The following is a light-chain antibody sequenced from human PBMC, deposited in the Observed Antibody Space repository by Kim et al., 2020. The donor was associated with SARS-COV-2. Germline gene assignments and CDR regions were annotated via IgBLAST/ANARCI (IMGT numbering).Light chain of an antibody. Sequence: PGQSITISCTGTSSDVGGYNYVSWYQQHPGKAPKLMIYDVSKRPSGVSNRFSGSKSGNTASLPISGLQAEDEADYYCSSYTSSSWVFGGGTQLTVL. CDR3: SSYTSSSWV. CDR1: SSDVGGYNY. CDR2: DVS. V-gene: IGLV2-14*04. J-gene: IGLJ3*02.